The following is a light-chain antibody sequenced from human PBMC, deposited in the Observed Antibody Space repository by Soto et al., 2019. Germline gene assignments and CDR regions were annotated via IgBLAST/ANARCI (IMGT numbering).Light chain of an antibody. J-gene: IGKJ3*01. CDR2: DAS. V-gene: IGKV3-20*01. CDR1: QSVTKY. Sequence: EIVLTQSPATLSLSPGESATLSCRASQSVTKYLVWYQQKPGQAPRLLISDASYRATGIPARFSGSGSGTDFTLTISSLEPEDFAVYYCQQYGSSPFTFGPGTKVDIK. CDR3: QQYGSSPFT.